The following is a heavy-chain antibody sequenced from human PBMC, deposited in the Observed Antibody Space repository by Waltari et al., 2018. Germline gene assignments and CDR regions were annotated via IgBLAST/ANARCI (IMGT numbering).Heavy chain of an antibody. CDR2: ISYDGSNK. D-gene: IGHD1-26*01. Sequence: QVQLVESGGGVVQPGRSLRLSCAASGFTFSSYAMHWVRQAPGKGLEWVAVISYDGSNKYYAYSVKGRFTISRDNSKNTLYLQMNSLRAEDTAVYYCASGGLQWFDYWGQGTLVTVSS. J-gene: IGHJ4*02. V-gene: IGHV3-30-3*01. CDR3: ASGGLQWFDY. CDR1: GFTFSSYA.